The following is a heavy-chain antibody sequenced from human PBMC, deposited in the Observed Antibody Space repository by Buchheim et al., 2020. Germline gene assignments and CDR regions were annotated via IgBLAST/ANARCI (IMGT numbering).Heavy chain of an antibody. V-gene: IGHV3-33*01. CDR2: IWYDGSNK. J-gene: IGHJ4*02. Sequence: QVQLVESGGGVVQPGRSLRLSCAASGFTFSSYGMHWVRQAPGKGLEWVAVIWYDGSNKYYADSVKGRFTISRDNSKNTLYLQMNSLRAEDTAVYYCARGTYSSGWYGPSDYYVDYWGQGTL. CDR1: GFTFSSYG. CDR3: ARGTYSSGWYGPSDYYVDY. D-gene: IGHD6-19*01.